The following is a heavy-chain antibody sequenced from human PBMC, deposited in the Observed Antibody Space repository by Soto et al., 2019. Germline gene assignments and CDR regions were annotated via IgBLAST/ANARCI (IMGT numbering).Heavy chain of an antibody. CDR3: ARRGGVDYGDYEGHY. CDR1: GYSFTSYW. D-gene: IGHD4-17*01. CDR2: IYPGDSDT. J-gene: IGHJ4*02. Sequence: GESLKISCKGSGYSFTSYWIGWVRQIPGKGLEWMGIIYPGDSDTRYSPSFQGQVTISADKSISTAYLQWSSLKASDTAMYYCARRGGVDYGDYEGHYWGQGTLVTVSS. V-gene: IGHV5-51*01.